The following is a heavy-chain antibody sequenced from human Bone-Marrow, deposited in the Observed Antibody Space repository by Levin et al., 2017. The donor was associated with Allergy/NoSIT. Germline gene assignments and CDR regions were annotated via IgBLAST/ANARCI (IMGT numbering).Heavy chain of an antibody. J-gene: IGHJ6*02. V-gene: IGHV4-39*01. CDR2: IYYSGST. D-gene: IGHD3-22*01. CDR1: GGSISSSSYY. Sequence: SETLSLTCTVSGGSISSSSYYWGWIRQPPGTGLEWIGSIYYSGSTYYNPSLKSRVTISVDTSKNQFSLKLSSVTAADTAVYYCARRPRYYDSSGTYGMDVWGQGTTVTVSS. CDR3: ARRPRYYDSSGTYGMDV.